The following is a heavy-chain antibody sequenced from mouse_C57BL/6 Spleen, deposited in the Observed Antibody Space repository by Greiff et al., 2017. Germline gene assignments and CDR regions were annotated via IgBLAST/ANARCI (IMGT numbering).Heavy chain of an antibody. CDR1: GFTFTDYY. D-gene: IGHD1-1*01. Sequence: EVQVVESGGGLVQPGGSLSLSCAASGFTFTDYYMSWVRQPPGKALEWLGFIRNKANGYTTEYSASVKGRFTISRDNSQSILYLQMNALRAEDSATYYCARGDTEGDYCDYWGQGTTLTVSS. J-gene: IGHJ2*01. CDR2: IRNKANGYTT. V-gene: IGHV7-3*01. CDR3: ARGDTEGDYCDY.